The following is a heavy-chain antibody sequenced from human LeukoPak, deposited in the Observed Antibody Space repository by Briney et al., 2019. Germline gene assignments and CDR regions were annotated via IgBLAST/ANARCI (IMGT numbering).Heavy chain of an antibody. V-gene: IGHV1-24*01. CDR3: ATVLRSYCYYGMDV. CDR2: FDPEDGET. CDR1: GYTLTELS. Sequence: GASVKVSCKVSGYTLTELSMHWVRQAPGKGLEWMGGFDPEDGETIYAQKFQGRVTMTEDTSTDTAYMELSSLRSEDTAVYYCATVLRSYCYYGMDVWGQGTTVTVSS. J-gene: IGHJ6*02. D-gene: IGHD3-3*01.